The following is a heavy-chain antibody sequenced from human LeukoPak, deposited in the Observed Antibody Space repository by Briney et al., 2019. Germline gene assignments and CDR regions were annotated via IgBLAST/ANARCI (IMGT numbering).Heavy chain of an antibody. J-gene: IGHJ1*01. V-gene: IGHV3-23*01. Sequence: GGSLRLSCAASGFTFSSYAMSWVRQAPGKGLEWVSAISGSGGSTYYADSVKGRFTISRDNSKNTLYLQMNSLRAEDTAVYYCANHQRYSSGWHVGFQHWGQGTLVTVSS. CDR1: GFTFSSYA. CDR2: ISGSGGST. CDR3: ANHQRYSSGWHVGFQH. D-gene: IGHD6-19*01.